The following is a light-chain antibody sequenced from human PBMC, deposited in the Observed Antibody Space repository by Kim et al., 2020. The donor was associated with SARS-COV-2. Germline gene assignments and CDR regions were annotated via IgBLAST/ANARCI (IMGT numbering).Light chain of an antibody. J-gene: IGKJ4*01. V-gene: IGKV1-27*01. CDR2: AAS. CDR1: QGISNY. Sequence: EIQMTQSPASVSVSVGDSVTITCGASQGISNYLAWYQQKPGKVPRLLIYAASVLHSGVPGRFSGSGSGTDFTLTISSLQPDDFAAYYCQKYNNLPLTFGGGTKVDIK. CDR3: QKYNNLPLT.